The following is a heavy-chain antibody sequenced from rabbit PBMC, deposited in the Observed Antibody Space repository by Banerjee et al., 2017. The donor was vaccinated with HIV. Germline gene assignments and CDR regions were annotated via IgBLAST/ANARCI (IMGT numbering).Heavy chain of an antibody. J-gene: IGHJ4*01. Sequence: VRQAPGKGLEWIACIATGSSGGTYYATWAKGRFTISRSTSLNTVTLQMTSLTAADTATYFCARDLAGVIGWNFNLWGPGTLVTVS. V-gene: IGHV1S40*01. CDR3: ARDLAGVIGWNFNL. D-gene: IGHD4-1*01. CDR2: IATGSSGGT.